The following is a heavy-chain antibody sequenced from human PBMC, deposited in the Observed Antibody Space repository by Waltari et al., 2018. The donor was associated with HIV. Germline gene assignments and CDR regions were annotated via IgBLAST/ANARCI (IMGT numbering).Heavy chain of an antibody. Sequence: QVQLVQSGAAVKKPGSSVKVSCTASGGTFSSTAISWVRQAPGQGLEWMGGSSTMFGTVNYAQKFQGRVTITADEAKSTAYMELSSLRSEDTAVYDCARSMSFGVVREPDHYGLDVWGQGTTVTVSS. CDR3: ARSMSFGVVREPDHYGLDV. V-gene: IGHV1-69*01. J-gene: IGHJ6*02. CDR1: GGTFSSTA. D-gene: IGHD3-3*01. CDR2: SSTMFGTV.